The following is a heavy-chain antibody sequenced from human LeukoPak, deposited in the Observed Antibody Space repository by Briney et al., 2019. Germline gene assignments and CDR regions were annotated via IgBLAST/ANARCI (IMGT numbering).Heavy chain of an antibody. V-gene: IGHV4-38-2*02. J-gene: IGHJ4*02. D-gene: IGHD1-26*01. CDR1: GYSISSGYY. CDR2: IYHSGST. CDR3: ARDSSGSYQILDY. Sequence: TSETLSLTCAVSGYSISSGYYWGWIRQPPGKGLEWIGSIYHSGSTYYNPSLKSRVTISVDTSKNQFSLKLSSVTAADTAVYYCARDSSGSYQILDYWGQGTLVTVSS.